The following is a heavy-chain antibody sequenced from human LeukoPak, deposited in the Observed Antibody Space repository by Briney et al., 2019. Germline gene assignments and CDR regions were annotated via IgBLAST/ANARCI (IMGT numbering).Heavy chain of an antibody. CDR1: GYSFSNYW. J-gene: IGHJ5*02. D-gene: IGHD1-26*01. V-gene: IGHV5-51*01. CDR3: AREFQVGHSWFDP. Sequence: PGESLKISCKASGYSFSNYWIGWVRQMPGKGLEWMAIIYPGDSDTRYSPSFQGQVTISADKSISTAYLQWSSLKASDTAMYYCAREFQVGHSWFDPWGQGTLVTVSS. CDR2: IYPGDSDT.